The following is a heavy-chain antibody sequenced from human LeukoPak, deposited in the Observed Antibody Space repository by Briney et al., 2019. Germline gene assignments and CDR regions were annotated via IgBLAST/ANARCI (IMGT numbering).Heavy chain of an antibody. V-gene: IGHV3-48*02. J-gene: IGHJ4*02. D-gene: IGHD4-17*01. CDR2: ISTSTTTV. CDR1: RFTFSSYS. CDR3: ARDGYGDYIFDH. Sequence: GGSLRLSCAASRFTFSSYSFNWVRQAPGKGLEWVSYISTSTTTVYYADSVKGRFTISRDNAKNSLYLQMNSLRDEDTAVYYCARDGYGDYIFDHWGQGTLVTVSS.